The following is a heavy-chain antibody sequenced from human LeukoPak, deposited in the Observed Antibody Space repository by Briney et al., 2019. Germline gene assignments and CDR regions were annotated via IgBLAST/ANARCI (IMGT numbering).Heavy chain of an antibody. CDR1: DASISGHY. V-gene: IGHV4-59*11. Sequence: SETLSLTCTVSDASISGHYLTWIRQPPGKGLEWIGYISYIGSTNYNPSLKSRVTISVDTSKNLFSLRLRSVTAADTAVYYCAIDHISINALDMWGQGTMVTVSS. CDR2: ISYIGST. CDR3: AIDHISINALDM. D-gene: IGHD1-14*01. J-gene: IGHJ3*02.